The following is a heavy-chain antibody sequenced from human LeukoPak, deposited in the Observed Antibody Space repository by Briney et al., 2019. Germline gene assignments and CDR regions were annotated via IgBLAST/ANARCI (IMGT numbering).Heavy chain of an antibody. D-gene: IGHD4-17*01. CDR2: INPNGGGT. J-gene: IGHJ4*02. CDR1: GYTFTGYY. CDR3: ARTDYGDFYFDY. V-gene: IGHV1-2*02. Sequence: ASVKVSCKASGYTFTGYYMHWVRQAPGQGLEWMGWINPNGGGTNYAQKFQGRVTMTRDTSISTAYMELSRLRSDDTAVYYCARTDYGDFYFDYWGQGTLVTVSS.